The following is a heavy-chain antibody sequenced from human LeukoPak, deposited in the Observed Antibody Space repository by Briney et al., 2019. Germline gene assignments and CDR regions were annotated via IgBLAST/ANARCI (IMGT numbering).Heavy chain of an antibody. CDR2: ISYDGSNK. CDR1: GFTFSSYA. CDR3: ARDLRGYSYGAGAY. J-gene: IGHJ4*02. Sequence: GGSLRLSCAASGFTFSSYAMHWVRQAPGKGLEWVAVISYDGSNKYYADSVKGRYTISRDNSKNTLYLQMNSLRAEDTAVYYCARDLRGYSYGAGAYWGQGTLVTVSS. V-gene: IGHV3-30-3*01. D-gene: IGHD5-18*01.